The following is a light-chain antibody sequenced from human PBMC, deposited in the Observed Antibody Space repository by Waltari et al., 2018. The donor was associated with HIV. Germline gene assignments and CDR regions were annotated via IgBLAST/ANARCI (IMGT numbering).Light chain of an antibody. Sequence: QSALTQPPSASGSPGQSVTISCTGTSSYVGGYNYVPWYQQHPGKAPKFIIYEVSKRPSGVPDRFSGSKSGNTASLTVSGLQAEDEADYYCSSYAGSNWVFGGGTKLTVL. J-gene: IGLJ3*02. CDR3: SSYAGSNWV. CDR2: EVS. CDR1: SSYVGGYNY. V-gene: IGLV2-8*01.